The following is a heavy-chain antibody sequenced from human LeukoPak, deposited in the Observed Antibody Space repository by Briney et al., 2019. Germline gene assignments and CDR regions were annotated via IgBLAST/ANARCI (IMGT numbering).Heavy chain of an antibody. CDR1: GGSISSGSYY. Sequence: SETLSLTCTVSGGSISSGSYYWSWIRQPAGKGLEWIGRIYTSGSTNYNPSLKSRVTMSVDTSKNQFSLKLSSVTAADTAVYYCARDNRGYDYWGQGTLVTVSS. CDR3: ARDNRGYDY. J-gene: IGHJ4*02. D-gene: IGHD3-16*01. CDR2: IYTSGST. V-gene: IGHV4-61*02.